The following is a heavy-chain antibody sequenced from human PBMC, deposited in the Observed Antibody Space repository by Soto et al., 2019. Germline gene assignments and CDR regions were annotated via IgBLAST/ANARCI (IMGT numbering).Heavy chain of an antibody. V-gene: IGHV3-30*18. D-gene: IGHD6-13*01. Sequence: QVQLVESGGGVVQPGRSLRLSCATSGFTFSSYAIHWVRQAPGKGLEWVAVMSYDGSTQYYADSVKGRFTISRDNSKNTVYLQMNSLRAEGTALYHCAKGGERRLVRYAFDIWGQGAMVTVSS. CDR1: GFTFSSYA. J-gene: IGHJ3*02. CDR2: MSYDGSTQ. CDR3: AKGGERRLVRYAFDI.